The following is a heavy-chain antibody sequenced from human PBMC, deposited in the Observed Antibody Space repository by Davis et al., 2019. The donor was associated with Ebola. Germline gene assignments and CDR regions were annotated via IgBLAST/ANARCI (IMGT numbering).Heavy chain of an antibody. J-gene: IGHJ4*02. Sequence: SETLSLTCDISGDSASSKIATWDWIRQSPSRGLEWLGRAYYRSKWYIEYAVSVKGRLTINPDTSKTQFSLQLNSVSPEDTAVYYCARGQVAGTAFHYDYWGQGTLVTVSS. CDR1: GDSASSKIAT. D-gene: IGHD6-19*01. CDR2: AYYRSKWYI. V-gene: IGHV6-1*01. CDR3: ARGQVAGTAFHYDY.